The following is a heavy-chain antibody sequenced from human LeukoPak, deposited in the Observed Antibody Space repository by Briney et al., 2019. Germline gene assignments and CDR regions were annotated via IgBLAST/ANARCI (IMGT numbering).Heavy chain of an antibody. CDR3: ARGVHGVVIIFYYYYYMDV. J-gene: IGHJ6*03. Sequence: PSETLSLTCTVSGGSISSITYYWGWIRQPPGKGLEWIGSIYYSGSTYYNPSLKSRVTISVDTSKNQFSLKLSSVTAADTAVYYCARGVHGVVIIFYYYYYMDVWGKGTTVTVSS. CDR1: GGSISSITYY. V-gene: IGHV4-39*07. D-gene: IGHD3-3*01. CDR2: IYYSGST.